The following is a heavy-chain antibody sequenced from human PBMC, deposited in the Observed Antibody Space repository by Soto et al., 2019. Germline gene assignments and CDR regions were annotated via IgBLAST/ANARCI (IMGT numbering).Heavy chain of an antibody. CDR3: ARVSGSYYYGMDV. CDR2: INYSGST. CDR1: GCTISSGDYY. V-gene: IGHV4-61*08. J-gene: IGHJ6*02. Sequence: SETLSLTCPVSGCTISSGDYYWSWIRQPPGKGLEWIGYINYSGSTNYNPSLKSRVTISVDKSKNQFSLKLSSVTAADTAVYYCARVSGSYYYGMDVWGQGITVTVSS. D-gene: IGHD1-26*01.